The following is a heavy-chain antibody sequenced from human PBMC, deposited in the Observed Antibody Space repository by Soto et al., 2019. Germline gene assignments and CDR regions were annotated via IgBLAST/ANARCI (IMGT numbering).Heavy chain of an antibody. J-gene: IGHJ5*02. CDR2: INPNSGST. CDR1: GYTFTSYD. CDR3: ARAYGIFGVVIIDGWFDP. Sequence: ASVKVSCKASGYTFTSYDMNWVRQATGQGLEWMGWINPNSGSTSYAQKFQGRVTMTRDTSTSTVYMELSSLRSEDTAVYYCARAYGIFGVVIIDGWFDPWGQGTLVTVSS. D-gene: IGHD3-3*01. V-gene: IGHV1-8*01.